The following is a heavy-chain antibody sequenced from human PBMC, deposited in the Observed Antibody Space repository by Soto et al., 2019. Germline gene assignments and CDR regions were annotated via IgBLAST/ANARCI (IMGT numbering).Heavy chain of an antibody. V-gene: IGHV3-11*01. CDR2: ISSTGRTI. Sequence: GSLRLSCGASGFSLSNYYMRWIRQAPGKGLEWVSYISSTGRTIYYADSVKGRFTVSRDNAQNSLSLKLNSLRVEDTAVYYCARSYSSGWEFDYWGQGTQVTVSS. CDR3: ARSYSSGWEFDY. CDR1: GFSLSNYY. D-gene: IGHD6-19*01. J-gene: IGHJ4*02.